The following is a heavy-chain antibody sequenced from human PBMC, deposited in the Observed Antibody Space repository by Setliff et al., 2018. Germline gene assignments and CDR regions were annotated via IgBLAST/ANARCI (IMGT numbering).Heavy chain of an antibody. CDR2: ISPADGNT. J-gene: IGHJ3*01. V-gene: IGHV1-18*01. CDR3: ATDHYNRFDV. Sequence: ASVKVSCKASGYNFISYGISWVRQAPGQGLEWMGWISPADGNTNYIQWFQDRVTMTIDTSTSTIYMELRSLRSDDTAVYYCATDHYNRFDVWGQGTMVTVSS. D-gene: IGHD4-4*01. CDR1: GYNFISYG.